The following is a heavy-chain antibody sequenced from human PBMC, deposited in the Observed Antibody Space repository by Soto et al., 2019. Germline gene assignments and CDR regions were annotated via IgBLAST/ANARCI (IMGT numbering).Heavy chain of an antibody. CDR2: ISSNGGST. V-gene: IGHV3-64D*08. J-gene: IGHJ6*02. CDR3: VKGLSVLLWFGELDV. Sequence: PGGSLRLSCSASGFTFSSYAMHRVRQAPGKGLEYVSAISSNGGSTYYADSVKGRFTISRDNSKNTLYLQMSSLRAEDTAVYYCVKGLSVLLWFGELDVWGQGTTVTVSS. D-gene: IGHD3-10*01. CDR1: GFTFSSYA.